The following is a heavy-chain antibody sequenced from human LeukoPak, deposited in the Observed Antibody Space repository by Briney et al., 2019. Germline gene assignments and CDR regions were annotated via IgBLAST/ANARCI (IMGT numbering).Heavy chain of an antibody. CDR3: ARGVTYYDSSGLPGYFDY. J-gene: IGHJ4*02. CDR1: GGSISSCGYY. Sequence: SGTLSLTCTVSGGSISSCGYYWSWIRQHPGKGLEWIGYIYYSGSTYYNPSLKSRVTISVDTSKNQFSLKLSSVTAADTAVSYCARGVTYYDSSGLPGYFDYWGQGTLVTVSS. V-gene: IGHV4-31*03. D-gene: IGHD3-22*01. CDR2: IYYSGST.